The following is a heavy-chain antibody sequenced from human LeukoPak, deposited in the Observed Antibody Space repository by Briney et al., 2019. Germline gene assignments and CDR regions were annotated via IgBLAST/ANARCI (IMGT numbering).Heavy chain of an antibody. V-gene: IGHV1-46*01. CDR2: INPSGGST. CDR3: ARVRDTYGDYGYYYYMDV. D-gene: IGHD4-17*01. J-gene: IGHJ6*03. Sequence: ASVKVSCKASGYTFTSYYMHWVRQAPGQGLEWMGIINPSGGSTSYAQKFQGRVTMTRDMSTSTVYMELSSLRSEDTAVYYCARVRDTYGDYGYYYYMDVWGKGTTVTVSS. CDR1: GYTFTSYY.